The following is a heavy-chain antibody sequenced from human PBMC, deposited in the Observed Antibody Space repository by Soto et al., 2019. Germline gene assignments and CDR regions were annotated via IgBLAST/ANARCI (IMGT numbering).Heavy chain of an antibody. CDR2: IYYSGST. CDR1: GCSISSGCYY. D-gene: IGHD4-17*01. Sequence: SETQSLTCPVSGCSISSGCYYWSWIRQHPGKGLEWIGYIYYSGSTYYNPSLKSRVTISVDTSKNQFSLKLSSVTAADTAVYYCARDRGLGGPNDGDYDLDYYYYGMDVWGQGTTVTVSS. J-gene: IGHJ6*02. CDR3: ARDRGLGGPNDGDYDLDYYYYGMDV. V-gene: IGHV4-31*03.